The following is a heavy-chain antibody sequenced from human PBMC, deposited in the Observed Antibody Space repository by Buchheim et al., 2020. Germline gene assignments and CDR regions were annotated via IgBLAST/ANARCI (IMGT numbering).Heavy chain of an antibody. J-gene: IGHJ4*02. CDR2: IYRNDDR. V-gene: IGHV2-5*01. CDR3: VHKSYRGVDY. CDR1: GFSLSTGAVG. Sequence: QISLKESGPTVVKPTQTLTLTCSFSGFSLSTGAVGVGWIRQPPGKALEWLAVIYRNDDRRHRPSLKTRVTITEDTSKNQVVLTMTNMDPMDTATYYCVHKSYRGVDYWGQGTL. D-gene: IGHD3-16*02.